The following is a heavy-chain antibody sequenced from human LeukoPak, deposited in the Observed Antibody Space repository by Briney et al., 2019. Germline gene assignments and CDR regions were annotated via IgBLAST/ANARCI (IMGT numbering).Heavy chain of an antibody. CDR3: ARVGLGYYDFWSGYPFDP. V-gene: IGHV4-39*07. CDR1: GGSISSSSYY. CDR2: IYYSGST. D-gene: IGHD3-3*01. Sequence: PSETLSLTCTVSGGSISSSSYYWGWIRQPPGKGLEWIGSIYYSGSTYYNPSLKSRVTISVDTSKNQFSLKLSSVTAADTAVYYCARVGLGYYDFWSGYPFDPWGQGTLVTVSS. J-gene: IGHJ5*02.